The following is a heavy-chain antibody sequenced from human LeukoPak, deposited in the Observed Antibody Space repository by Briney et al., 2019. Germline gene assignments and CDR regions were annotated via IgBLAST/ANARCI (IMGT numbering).Heavy chain of an antibody. D-gene: IGHD4-17*01. J-gene: IGHJ4*02. Sequence: PGRSLRLSCAASGFTFSSYAMHWVRQAPGKGLEWVAVISYDGSNKYYADSVKGRFTISIDNSKNTLYLQMNSLRAEDTAVYYCARDDLSYGDDPLYFDYWGQGTLVTVSS. CDR1: GFTFSSYA. V-gene: IGHV3-30-3*01. CDR3: ARDDLSYGDDPLYFDY. CDR2: ISYDGSNK.